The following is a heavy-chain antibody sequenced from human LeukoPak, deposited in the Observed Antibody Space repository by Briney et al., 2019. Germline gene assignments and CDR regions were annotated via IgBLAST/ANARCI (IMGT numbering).Heavy chain of an antibody. J-gene: IGHJ4*02. CDR1: GFMFSSNR. V-gene: IGHV3-7*03. D-gene: IGHD5-24*01. CDR3: AKEGRSLQTY. Sequence: GGSLRLSCAASGFMFSSNRMSWVRLAPGKGLERVANIKEDGTETYYVDSVKGRFTISRDNAKNSLYLQMNSLRVEDTAVYYCAKEGRSLQTYWGQGTLVTVSS. CDR2: IKEDGTET.